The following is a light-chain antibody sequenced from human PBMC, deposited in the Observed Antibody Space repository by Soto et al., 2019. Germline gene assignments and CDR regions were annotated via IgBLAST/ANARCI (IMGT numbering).Light chain of an antibody. V-gene: IGKV3-15*01. CDR3: QQYNKWPRT. J-gene: IGKJ3*01. CDR1: QSVSSN. Sequence: EIVMTQSPASLSVSPGERATLSCRASQSVSSNLAWYQQIPGQAPRLLIYGASTRATGIPVRFIGSGSGTEFTLTISGLQSEDFAVYYCQQYNKWPRTFGPGTKGDIK. CDR2: GAS.